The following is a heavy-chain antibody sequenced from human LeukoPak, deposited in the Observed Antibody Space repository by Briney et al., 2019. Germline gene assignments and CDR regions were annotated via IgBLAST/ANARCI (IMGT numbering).Heavy chain of an antibody. CDR1: GFTFSSYA. V-gene: IGHV3-30*04. CDR2: ISYDGSNK. D-gene: IGHD6-19*01. Sequence: GGSLRLSCAASGFTFSSYAMHWVRQAPGKGLGWVAVISYDGSNKYYADSVKGRFTISRDNSKNTLYLQMNSLRAEDTAVYSCARDPVAVSGTAPSYFDYWDQGTLVTVSS. CDR3: ARDPVAVSGTAPSYFDY. J-gene: IGHJ4*02.